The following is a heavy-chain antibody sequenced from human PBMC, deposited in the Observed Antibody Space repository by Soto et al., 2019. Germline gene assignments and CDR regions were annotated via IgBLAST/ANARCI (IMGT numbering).Heavy chain of an antibody. D-gene: IGHD2-15*01. Sequence: EVQLVESGGGLVKPGGSLRLSCAASGFTFSSYSMNWVRQAPGKGLEWVSSISSSSSYIYYADSVKGRFTISRDSAKNSLYLQMNSLRAEDTAVYYCARDWATDAPIYCSGGSCYSHEDYFDYWGQGTLVTVSS. CDR3: ARDWATDAPIYCSGGSCYSHEDYFDY. J-gene: IGHJ4*02. CDR1: GFTFSSYS. V-gene: IGHV3-21*01. CDR2: ISSSSSYI.